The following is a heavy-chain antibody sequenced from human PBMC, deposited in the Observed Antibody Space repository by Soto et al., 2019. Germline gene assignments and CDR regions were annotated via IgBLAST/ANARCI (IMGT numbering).Heavy chain of an antibody. J-gene: IGHJ4*02. V-gene: IGHV3-33*01. Sequence: GGSLRLSCAASGFTFSSYGMHWVRQAPGKGLEWVAVIWYDGSNKYYADSVKGRFTISRDNSKNTLYLQMNSLRAEDTAVYYCARDRVAAAFWFDYWGQGTLVTVSS. CDR1: GFTFSSYG. CDR3: ARDRVAAAFWFDY. D-gene: IGHD6-13*01. CDR2: IWYDGSNK.